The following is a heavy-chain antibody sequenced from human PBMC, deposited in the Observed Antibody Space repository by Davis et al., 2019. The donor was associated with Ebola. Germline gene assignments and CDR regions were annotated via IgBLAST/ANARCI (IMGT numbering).Heavy chain of an antibody. CDR2: IKSIINGGTT. CDR3: TTDYYDSSGSDY. CDR1: GFTFSSYG. D-gene: IGHD3-22*01. Sequence: GESLKISCAASGFTFSSYGMHWVRQAPGKVLEWVGRIKSIINGGTTDYAAPVKGRFTISRDDSKNTLYLQMNSLKTEDTAVYYCTTDYYDSSGSDYWGQGTLVTVSS. J-gene: IGHJ4*02. V-gene: IGHV3-15*01.